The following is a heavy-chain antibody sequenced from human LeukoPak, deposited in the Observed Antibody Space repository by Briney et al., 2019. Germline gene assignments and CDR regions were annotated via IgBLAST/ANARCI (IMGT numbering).Heavy chain of an antibody. CDR2: IKQDGSEK. CDR1: GFTFSSYW. J-gene: IGHJ6*02. D-gene: IGHD2-21*02. CDR3: ASAYCGGDCYSRHYYYYGMDV. Sequence: GRSLRLSCAASGFTFSSYWMSWVRQAPGKGLEWVANIKQDGSEKYYVDSVKGRFTISRDNAKNSLYLQMNSLRAEDTAVYYCASAYCGGDCYSRHYYYYGMDVWGQGTTVTVSS. V-gene: IGHV3-7*03.